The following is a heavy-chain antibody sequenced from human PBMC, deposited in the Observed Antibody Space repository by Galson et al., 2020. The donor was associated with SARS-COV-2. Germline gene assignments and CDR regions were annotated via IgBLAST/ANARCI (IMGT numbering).Heavy chain of an antibody. CDR2: VYNSGSI. J-gene: IGHJ5*02. CDR1: GGSIRSSNYY. D-gene: IGHD6-19*01. CDR3: ARDATSSGWYNWFDP. Sequence: SETLSLTCTVSGGSIRSSNYYWGWIRQPPGTGLEWIGSVYNSGSIHYSPSLQSRVTISVDTSKNQFSLNLSSVTAADTAMYYCARDATSSGWYNWFDPWGQGTLVTVSS. V-gene: IGHV4-39*07.